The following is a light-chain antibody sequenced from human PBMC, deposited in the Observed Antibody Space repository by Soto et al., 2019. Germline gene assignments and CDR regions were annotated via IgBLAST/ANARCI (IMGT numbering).Light chain of an antibody. V-gene: IGKV3-15*01. CDR1: QSVTSN. CDR2: GAS. Sequence: EIVMTQSPATLSVSPGERATLSCRASQSVTSNLAGYQQKPGQAPRFFIYGASTRATGIPARFSGSGSGTEFTLTISSLQSEDFAVYYCQQYNNWPWTFGQGTKVEIK. CDR3: QQYNNWPWT. J-gene: IGKJ1*01.